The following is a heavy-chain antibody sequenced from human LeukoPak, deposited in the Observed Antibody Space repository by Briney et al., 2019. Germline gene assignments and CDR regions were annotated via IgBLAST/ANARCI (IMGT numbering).Heavy chain of an antibody. V-gene: IGHV3-74*01. D-gene: IGHD2-15*01. Sequence: GGSLRLSCAASGFTFSTYWMHWARQAPGKGLVWVSLIETDGSTTKYADSVKGRFTISRDNAKNSLYLQMNSLRAEDTAVYYCARDGWTHFDYWGQGTLVTVSS. CDR3: ARDGWTHFDY. CDR1: GFTFSTYW. CDR2: IETDGSTT. J-gene: IGHJ4*02.